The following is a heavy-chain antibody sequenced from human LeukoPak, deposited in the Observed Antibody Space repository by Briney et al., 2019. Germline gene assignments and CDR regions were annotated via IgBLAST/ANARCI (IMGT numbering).Heavy chain of an antibody. D-gene: IGHD2-2*01. CDR1: GYTFTSYY. Sequence: ASVKVSCKASGYTFTSYYTHWVRQAPGQGLEWMGIINPSGGSTSYAQKFQGRVTMTRDTSTSTVYMELSSLRSEDTAVYYCARGVPCSSTSCYDYFDYRGQGTLVTVSS. CDR2: INPSGGST. J-gene: IGHJ4*02. CDR3: ARGVPCSSTSCYDYFDY. V-gene: IGHV1-46*01.